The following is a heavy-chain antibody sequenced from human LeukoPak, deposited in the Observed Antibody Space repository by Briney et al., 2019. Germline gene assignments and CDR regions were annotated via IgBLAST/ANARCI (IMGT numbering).Heavy chain of an antibody. J-gene: IGHJ4*02. CDR1: GYTFTGYY. Sequence: ASVKVSCKASGYTFTGYYMHWVRQAPGQGLGWMGWINPNSGGTNYAQKFQGRVTMTRDTSISTAYMELSRLRSDDTAVYYCATQLDTAFYYFDYWGQGTLVTVSS. V-gene: IGHV1-2*02. CDR2: INPNSGGT. CDR3: ATQLDTAFYYFDY. D-gene: IGHD5-18*01.